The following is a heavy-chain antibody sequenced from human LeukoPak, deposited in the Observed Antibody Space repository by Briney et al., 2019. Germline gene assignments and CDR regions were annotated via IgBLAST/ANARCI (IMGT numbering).Heavy chain of an antibody. J-gene: IGHJ4*02. CDR3: AKSSSWYGPDEPGY. D-gene: IGHD6-13*01. Sequence: GGSLRLSCAASGFTFKNYAMSWVRQAPDKGLECVASIDTTGYRRYYADSLEGRFTISRDKSKNSLYLQMNSLRAEDTAVYYCAKSSSWYGPDEPGYWGQGTLVTVSS. CDR1: GFTFKNYA. V-gene: IGHV3-23*01. CDR2: IDTTGYRR.